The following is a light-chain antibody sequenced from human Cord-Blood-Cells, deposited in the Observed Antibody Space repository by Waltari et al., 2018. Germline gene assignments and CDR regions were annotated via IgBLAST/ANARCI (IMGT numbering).Light chain of an antibody. CDR3: SSYAGSNNFVV. CDR1: SSDVGGYNY. J-gene: IGLJ2*01. V-gene: IGLV2-8*01. Sequence: QSALTQPPSASGSPGQSVTISCTGTSSDVGGYNYVSWYQQHPGKAPKLMIYEVSKRPSGVPERFSGSKSGNTASRTVSGLQAEDEADYYCSSYAGSNNFVVFGGGTKLTVL. CDR2: EVS.